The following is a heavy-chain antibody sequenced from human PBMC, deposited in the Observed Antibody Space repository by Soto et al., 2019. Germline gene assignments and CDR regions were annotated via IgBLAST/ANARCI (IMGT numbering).Heavy chain of an antibody. CDR3: ARDTITMVRGVSFYYYGMDV. D-gene: IGHD3-10*01. CDR2: ISSSGSTI. V-gene: IGHV3-11*01. CDR1: GFTFSDYY. Sequence: GGSLRLSCAASGFTFSDYYMSWIRQAPGKGLEWVSYISSSGSTIYYADSVKGRFTISRDNAKNSLYLRMNSLRAEDTAVYYCARDTITMVRGVSFYYYGMDVWGQGTTVTVSS. J-gene: IGHJ6*02.